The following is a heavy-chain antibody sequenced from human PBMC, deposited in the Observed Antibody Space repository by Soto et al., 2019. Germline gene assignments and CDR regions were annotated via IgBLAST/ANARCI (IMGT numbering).Heavy chain of an antibody. J-gene: IGHJ6*02. Sequence: EVQLVETGGGLIQPGGSLRLSCAASGFTVSSNYMSWVRQAPEKGLEWVSVIFTGGTTSYADSVKGRFTISKDDSKNTLYLQMNSLRAEDTAAYYCARDYSYYSYYAMDVWGQGTTVTVSS. V-gene: IGHV3-53*02. CDR1: GFTVSSNY. CDR2: IFTGGTT. CDR3: ARDYSYYSYYAMDV. D-gene: IGHD4-4*01.